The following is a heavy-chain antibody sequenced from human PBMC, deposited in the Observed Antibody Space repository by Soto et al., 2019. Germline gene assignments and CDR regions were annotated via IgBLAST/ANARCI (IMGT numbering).Heavy chain of an antibody. Sequence: QVQLVQSGAEVKKPGASVRVSCKASGYTFTSHYMHWVRQAPGQGLEWMAIINPSDGSTSSAQTFQGRVTLTRDTSSNTVYMDLSSLRSDDTAVYYCARLAVEVVPGTFGYYFDYWGQGTLVSVSS. J-gene: IGHJ4*02. CDR2: INPSDGST. CDR1: GYTFTSHY. D-gene: IGHD2-2*01. CDR3: ARLAVEVVPGTFGYYFDY. V-gene: IGHV1-46*01.